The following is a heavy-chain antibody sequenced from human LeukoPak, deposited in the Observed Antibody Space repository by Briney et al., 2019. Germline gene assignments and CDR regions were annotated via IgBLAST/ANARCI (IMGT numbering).Heavy chain of an antibody. Sequence: AVKVSCKASGGTFSSYAISWVRQAPGQGLEWVGGIIPIFGTANYAQKSQGRVTITTDESTSTAYMELSSLRSEDTAVYYCARSPQDYGGNPPDLWGRGTLVTVSS. J-gene: IGHJ2*01. CDR2: IIPIFGTA. CDR3: ARSPQDYGGNPPDL. D-gene: IGHD4-23*01. V-gene: IGHV1-69*05. CDR1: GGTFSSYA.